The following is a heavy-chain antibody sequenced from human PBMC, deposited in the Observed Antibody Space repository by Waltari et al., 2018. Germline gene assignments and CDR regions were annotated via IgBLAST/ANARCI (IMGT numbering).Heavy chain of an antibody. J-gene: IGHJ4*02. D-gene: IGHD3-22*01. CDR1: GFSFTNYW. V-gene: IGHV3-7*01. CDR3: ASGYYYDSSGYYRHFDY. CDR2: IKEDGSEK. Sequence: EVQLVESGGGLVQPGGSLRLSCAASGFSFTNYWMSWVRQAPGKGLEWVANIKEDGSEKYYVDSVKGRFTISRDNAKNSLYLQMNSLRAEDTAVYYCASGYYYDSSGYYRHFDYWGQGTLVTVSS.